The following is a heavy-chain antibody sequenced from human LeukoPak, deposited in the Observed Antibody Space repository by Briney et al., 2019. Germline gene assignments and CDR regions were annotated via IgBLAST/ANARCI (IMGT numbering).Heavy chain of an antibody. J-gene: IGHJ5*02. CDR2: IHHTGTT. Sequence: SETLSLTCVVSGDSISSNSWWGWVRQPPGKGLEWIGKIHHTGTTNYNPSLKSRVTISADEFNNQFSLKLNSLTAADTAVYYCARNVSATETTGPWGQGTLVTVSS. V-gene: IGHV4/OR15-8*01. CDR1: GDSISSNSW. D-gene: IGHD4-17*01. CDR3: ARNVSATETTGP.